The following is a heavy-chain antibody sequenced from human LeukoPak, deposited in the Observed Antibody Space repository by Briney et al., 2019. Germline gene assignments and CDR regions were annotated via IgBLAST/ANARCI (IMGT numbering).Heavy chain of an antibody. CDR3: ATQSFYQSSGYYRV. CDR1: GGSISSYY. J-gene: IGHJ4*02. Sequence: SETLSLTCTVSGGSISSYYWSWIRQPPGKGREWIGYIYYTGSTNYSPSLKSRVTISIDTSKNQFSLKLSSVTAADTAVYYCATQSFYQSSGYYRVWGQGTLVTVSS. V-gene: IGHV4-59*03. D-gene: IGHD3-22*01. CDR2: IYYTGST.